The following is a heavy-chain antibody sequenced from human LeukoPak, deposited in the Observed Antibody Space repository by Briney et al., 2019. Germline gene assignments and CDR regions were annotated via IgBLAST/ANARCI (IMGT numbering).Heavy chain of an antibody. V-gene: IGHV4-4*07. J-gene: IGHJ4*02. CDR3: GRDLLVGTWDY. CDR1: GGSISSYY. CDR2: LYTSGIT. Sequence: PETLSLTWTVSGGSISSYYWSWIRQPAGKGLGWIGRLYTSGITNYNPSLKRRVTMSVDTSKNQFALKLSSVTAADTVVYYCGRDLLVGTWDYGGEGTLVSV. D-gene: IGHD1-26*01.